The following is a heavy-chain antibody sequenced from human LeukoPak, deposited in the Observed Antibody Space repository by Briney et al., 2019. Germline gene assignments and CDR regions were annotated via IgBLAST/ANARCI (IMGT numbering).Heavy chain of an antibody. CDR1: GFTFSSYA. CDR3: ARRAGAYSHPYDY. Sequence: GGSLRLSCAASGFTFSSYAMNWVRQAPGKGLEWVSVISGSGVNTYYADSVTGRFTISRDNSKNTLYLQMNSLRAEDTAVYYCARRAGAYSHPYDYWGQGTLVTVSS. V-gene: IGHV3-23*01. CDR2: ISGSGVNT. J-gene: IGHJ4*02. D-gene: IGHD4/OR15-4a*01.